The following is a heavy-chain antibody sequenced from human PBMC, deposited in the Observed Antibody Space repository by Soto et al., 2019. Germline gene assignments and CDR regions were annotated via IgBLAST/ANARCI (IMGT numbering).Heavy chain of an antibody. Sequence: EVQLLESGGGLVQPGGSLRLSCAASGFTFSSYAMSWVRQAPGKGLEWVAAISGSGGSTYYADSVKGRFTISRDNSKNALYPQMNSLRAEDTAVYYCAKDPGAGENYYFDYWGQGTLVTVSS. D-gene: IGHD6-19*01. CDR2: ISGSGGST. V-gene: IGHV3-23*01. J-gene: IGHJ4*02. CDR1: GFTFSSYA. CDR3: AKDPGAGENYYFDY.